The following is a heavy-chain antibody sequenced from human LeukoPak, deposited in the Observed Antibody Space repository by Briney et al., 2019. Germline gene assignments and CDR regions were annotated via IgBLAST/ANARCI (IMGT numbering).Heavy chain of an antibody. CDR2: IYYNGRT. D-gene: IGHD3-10*01. CDR1: GASVSSSTYS. Sequence: KPSETLSLTCAVSGASVSSSTYSWSWIRQPPGKGLEWIAYIYYNGRTTYTPSLKSRVTISLDTSKNQFSLRLSSVTDADTAVYYCASDYGSGSWRFDYWGQGTLATVSS. CDR3: ASDYGSGSWRFDY. J-gene: IGHJ4*02. V-gene: IGHV4-61*01.